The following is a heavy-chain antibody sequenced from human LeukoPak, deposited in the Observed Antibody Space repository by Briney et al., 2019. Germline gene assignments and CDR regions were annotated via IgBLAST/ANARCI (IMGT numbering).Heavy chain of an antibody. CDR1: GFTFSDYT. CDR2: IDISSSST. V-gene: IGHV3-48*04. Sequence: PGGSLRLSCVASGFTFSDYTMNWVRQAPGKGLEWISYIDISSSSTYYADSVKGRFTISRDNAKNSLYLQMSSLRAEDTALYYCARGPPLFDPWGQGTLVTVSX. J-gene: IGHJ5*02. CDR3: ARGPPLFDP.